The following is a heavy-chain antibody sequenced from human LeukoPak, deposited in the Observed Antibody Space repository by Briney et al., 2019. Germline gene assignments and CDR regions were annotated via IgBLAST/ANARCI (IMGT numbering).Heavy chain of an antibody. CDR1: GFTFSSYW. CDR3: ARDPAYDYVWGSYRLPLGYFDY. D-gene: IGHD3-16*02. V-gene: IGHV3-7*01. CDR2: IKQDGSEK. J-gene: IGHJ4*02. Sequence: PGGSLRLSCAASGFTFSSYWMSWVRQAPGKGLEWVANIKQDGSEKYYVDSVKGRFTISRDNAKNSLYLQMNSLRAEDTAVYYCARDPAYDYVWGSYRLPLGYFDYWGQGTLVTVSS.